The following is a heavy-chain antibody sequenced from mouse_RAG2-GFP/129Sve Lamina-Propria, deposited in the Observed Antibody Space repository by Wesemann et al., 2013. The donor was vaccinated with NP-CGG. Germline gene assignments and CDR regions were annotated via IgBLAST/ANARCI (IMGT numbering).Heavy chain of an antibody. D-gene: IGHD1-3*01. Sequence: GASVKMSCKASGYTFTDYNMHWVKQSHGKSLEWIGYINPNNGGTSYNQKFKGKATLTVNKSSSTAYMELRSLTSEDSAVYYCAPAKGWFAYWGQGTLVTVSA. J-gene: IGHJ3*01. CDR2: INPNNGGT. CDR1: GYTFTDYN. CDR3: APAKGWFAY. V-gene: IGHV1-22*01.